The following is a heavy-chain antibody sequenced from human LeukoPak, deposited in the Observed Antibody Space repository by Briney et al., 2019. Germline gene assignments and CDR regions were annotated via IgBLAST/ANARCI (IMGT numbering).Heavy chain of an antibody. V-gene: IGHV3-48*03. CDR2: ISASGITI. CDR1: GFTFSAFE. Sequence: PGGSLRLSCVASGFTFSAFEMNWVRQAPGKGLEWVSYISASGITINYADSVKGRFTISRDNAKESLFLQMSSLRVEDTAVYYCARGLIASVWGKGTTVTVSS. J-gene: IGHJ6*04. D-gene: IGHD2-21*01. CDR3: ARGLIASV.